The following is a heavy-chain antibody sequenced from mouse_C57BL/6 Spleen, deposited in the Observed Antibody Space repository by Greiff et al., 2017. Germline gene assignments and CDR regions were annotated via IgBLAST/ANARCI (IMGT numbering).Heavy chain of an antibody. J-gene: IGHJ2*01. V-gene: IGHV1-81*01. D-gene: IGHD2-4*01. CDR1: GYTFTSYG. CDR3: ANWMSDDFYY. CDR2: IYPRSGNT. Sequence: QVQLQQSGAELVRPGASVKLSCKASGYTFTSYGISWVKQSTGQGLEWIGEIYPRSGNTYYNEKFKGKATLTADKSSSTAYMELRSLTSEDSAVDFCANWMSDDFYYWGQGTTLTVSS.